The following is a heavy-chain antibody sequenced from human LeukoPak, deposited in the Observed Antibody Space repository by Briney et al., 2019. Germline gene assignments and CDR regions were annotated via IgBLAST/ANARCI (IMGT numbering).Heavy chain of an antibody. CDR3: ARSRYSSSWYNY. Sequence: SETLSLTCTVSGGSISSYYWSWIRKPPGKGLEWIGYINYSGSTDYNPSLRSRVTISVDTSKNQFSLKLSSVTAADTAVYYCARSRYSSSWYNYWGQGTLVTVSS. CDR2: INYSGST. D-gene: IGHD6-13*01. CDR1: GGSISSYY. J-gene: IGHJ4*02. V-gene: IGHV4-59*12.